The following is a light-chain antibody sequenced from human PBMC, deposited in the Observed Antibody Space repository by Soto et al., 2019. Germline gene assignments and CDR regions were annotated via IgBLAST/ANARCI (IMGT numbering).Light chain of an antibody. CDR1: QSVSSN. CDR2: GAS. CDR3: QQYNNWPRT. Sequence: EIVMTQSPATLSVSPGERATPSCRASQSVSSNLAWYQQKPGQAPRLLIYGASTRATGIPARFSGSGSGTEFTLTIRSLQSEDFAVYYCQQYNNWPRTFGQGTKVDIK. J-gene: IGKJ1*01. V-gene: IGKV3-15*01.